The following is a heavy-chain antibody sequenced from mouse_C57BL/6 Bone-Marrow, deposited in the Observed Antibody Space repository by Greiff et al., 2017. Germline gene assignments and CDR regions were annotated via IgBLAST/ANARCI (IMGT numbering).Heavy chain of an antibody. D-gene: IGHD3-2*02. CDR2: FYPGSGSI. Sequence: QVQLQQSGAELVKPGASVKLSCKASGYTFTDYTIHWVKQRSGQGLEWIGWFYPGSGSIKYNEKFKAKATLTADKSSSTVYMELSRWTAEDSAVYFCARHESGGGSSGYGAYWGQGTLVTVSA. CDR1: GYTFTDYT. V-gene: IGHV1-62-2*01. J-gene: IGHJ3*01. CDR3: ARHESGGGSSGYGAY.